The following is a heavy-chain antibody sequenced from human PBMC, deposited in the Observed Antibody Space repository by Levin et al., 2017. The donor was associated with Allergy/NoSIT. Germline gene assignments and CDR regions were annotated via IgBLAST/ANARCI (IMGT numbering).Heavy chain of an antibody. CDR3: ARFIAARRAYYDS. V-gene: IGHV1-69*06. J-gene: IGHJ4*02. D-gene: IGHD6-6*01. CDR1: GDTVRSFA. CDR2: LIPMFGTP. Sequence: WASVKVSCKASGDTVRSFAIGWVRQAPGQGLEWMGGLIPMFGTPSYAQKFQNRVTITADMSTYTAYMELHSLRSEDTAVYYCARFIAARRAYYDSWGQGTLIIVSS.